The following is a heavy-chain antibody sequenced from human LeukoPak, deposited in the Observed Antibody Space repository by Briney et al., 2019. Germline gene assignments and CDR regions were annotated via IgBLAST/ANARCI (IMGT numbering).Heavy chain of an antibody. CDR3: ARGPPITIFGVVRKNWFDP. J-gene: IGHJ5*02. Sequence: PSETLSLTCAVYGGSFSGYYWSWIRQPPGKGLEWIGEINHSGSTNYNPSLKSRVTISVDTSKNQFSLKLSSVTAADTAVYYCARGPPITIFGVVRKNWFDPWGQGTLVTVSS. D-gene: IGHD3-3*01. CDR2: INHSGST. V-gene: IGHV4-34*01. CDR1: GGSFSGYY.